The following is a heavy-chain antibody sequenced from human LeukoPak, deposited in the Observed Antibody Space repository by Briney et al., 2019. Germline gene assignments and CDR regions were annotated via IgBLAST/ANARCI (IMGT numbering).Heavy chain of an antibody. V-gene: IGHV4-4*09. CDR1: GGSVRSYY. D-gene: IGHD6-19*01. Sequence: PSETLSLTCSVSGGSVRSYYWSWIRQFAGKELQWIGYIYTSGSTDYNPSLKSRVTISVDRSRNLIFLNLRSVTAADTAVYYCAGGPAWAGTAFDFWGQGSWVTVSS. CDR3: AGGPAWAGTAFDF. CDR2: IYTSGST. J-gene: IGHJ4*02.